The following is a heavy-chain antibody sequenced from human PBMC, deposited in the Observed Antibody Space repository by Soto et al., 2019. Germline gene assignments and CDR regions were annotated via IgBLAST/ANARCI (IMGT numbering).Heavy chain of an antibody. CDR3: ARGRIYYGSGSYPLDAFDI. V-gene: IGHV4-34*01. CDR2: INHSGST. CDR1: GGSFSGYY. Sequence: SETLSLTCAVYGGSFSGYYWSWTRQPPGKGLEWIGEINHSGSTNYNPSLKSRVTISVDTSKNQFSLKLSSVTAADTAVYYCARGRIYYGSGSYPLDAFDIWGQGTMVTVSS. D-gene: IGHD3-10*01. J-gene: IGHJ3*02.